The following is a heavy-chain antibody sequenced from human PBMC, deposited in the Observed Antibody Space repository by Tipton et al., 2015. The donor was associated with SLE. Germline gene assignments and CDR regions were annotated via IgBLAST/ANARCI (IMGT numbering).Heavy chain of an antibody. CDR2: INHSGRT. Sequence: TLSLTCAVYGGSFSGYYSSWIRQPPGKGLEWIGEINHSGRTNYNPSLKSRVTISVDTSKNQFSLKLNSVTTADTALYYCASLGGTADWGQGSLGILSS. CDR1: GGSFSGYY. CDR3: ASLGGTAD. J-gene: IGHJ4*02. D-gene: IGHD3-16*01. V-gene: IGHV4-34*01.